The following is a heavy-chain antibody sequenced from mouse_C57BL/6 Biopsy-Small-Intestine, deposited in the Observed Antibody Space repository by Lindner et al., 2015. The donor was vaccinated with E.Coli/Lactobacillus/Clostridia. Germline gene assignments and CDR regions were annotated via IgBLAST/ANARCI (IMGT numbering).Heavy chain of an antibody. CDR2: IYPGGGFT. V-gene: IGHV1-63*01. J-gene: IGHJ4*01. CDR1: GYTFTNYW. CDR3: ARSNYRDAMDY. Sequence: VQLQESGAELVRPGTSVKMSCKASGYTFTNYWIGWAKQRPGHGLEWIGDIYPGGGFTNFNEKFKGKATLTADKSSSTAYMQFSSLTSEDSAIYYYARSNYRDAMDYWGQGTSVTVSS. D-gene: IGHD2-12*01.